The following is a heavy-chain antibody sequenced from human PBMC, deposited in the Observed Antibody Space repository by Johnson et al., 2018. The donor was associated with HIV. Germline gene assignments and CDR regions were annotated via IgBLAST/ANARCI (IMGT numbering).Heavy chain of an antibody. CDR1: GFTFSSYW. D-gene: IGHD3-10*01. CDR2: IKQDGSEK. V-gene: IGHV3-7*01. Sequence: MLLVESGGGVVQPGRSLRLSCVASGFTFSSYWMSWVRQAPGKGLEWVANIKQDGSEKYYVDSVKARFTISRDNAKNSLYLQMNSLRAEDTAVYYCARRVNTMVRGAILDAFDIWGQGTMVTVSS. J-gene: IGHJ3*02. CDR3: ARRVNTMVRGAILDAFDI.